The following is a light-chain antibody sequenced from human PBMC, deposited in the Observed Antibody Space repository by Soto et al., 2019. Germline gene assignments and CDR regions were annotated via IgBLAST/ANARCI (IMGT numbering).Light chain of an antibody. CDR3: QQRTNWPLT. Sequence: EIVMTQSPATLSVSPGERATLSCRASQSVSRNLAWYQQKPGQTPRLLIYGASTRATGIPARFSGSGSGTDFTLTINSLEPEDFAVYYCQQRTNWPLTFGGGTKVDIK. CDR2: GAS. CDR1: QSVSRN. V-gene: IGKV3-15*01. J-gene: IGKJ4*01.